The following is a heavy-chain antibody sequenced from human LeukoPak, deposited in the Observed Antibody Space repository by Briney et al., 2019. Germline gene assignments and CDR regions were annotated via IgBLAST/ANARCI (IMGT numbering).Heavy chain of an antibody. CDR2: ISAYNGNT. CDR3: ARDVSADGDYVFHYGMDV. CDR1: GYTFTSYG. Sequence: VASVKVSCKASGYTFTSYGISWVGQAPGQGLEWMGWISAYNGNTNYAQKLQGRVTMTTDTSTSTAYMELRSLRSDDTAVYYCARDVSADGDYVFHYGMDVWGQGTTVTVSS. J-gene: IGHJ6*02. D-gene: IGHD4-17*01. V-gene: IGHV1-18*01.